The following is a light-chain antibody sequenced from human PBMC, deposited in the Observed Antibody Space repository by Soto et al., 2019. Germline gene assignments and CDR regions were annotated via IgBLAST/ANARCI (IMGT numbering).Light chain of an antibody. J-gene: IGKJ1*01. CDR3: QPSYSSPLM. V-gene: IGKV1-39*01. Sequence: SESLSVVSASLKKRVTITCRASQSISSYLNWYQQKPGKAPKLLIYAASSLQSGVPSRFSGSGSGIDFSLPISSLHCGEFATYYCQPSYSSPLMFGQGTKVDIK. CDR1: QSISSY. CDR2: AAS.